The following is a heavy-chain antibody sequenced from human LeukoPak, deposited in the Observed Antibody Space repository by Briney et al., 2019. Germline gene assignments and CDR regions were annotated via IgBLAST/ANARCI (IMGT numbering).Heavy chain of an antibody. CDR2: INHSGST. Sequence: SETLSLTCAVYGGSFSGYYWSWLRQPPGKGLEWIGEINHSGSTNYNPSLKSRVTISVDTSKNQFSLKLSSVTAADTAVYYCARHRIVVVTANWFDPWGQGTLVTVSS. CDR3: ARHRIVVVTANWFDP. D-gene: IGHD2-21*02. V-gene: IGHV4-34*01. CDR1: GGSFSGYY. J-gene: IGHJ5*02.